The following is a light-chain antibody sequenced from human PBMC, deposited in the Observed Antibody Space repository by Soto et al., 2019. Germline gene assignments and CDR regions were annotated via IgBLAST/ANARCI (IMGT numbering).Light chain of an antibody. CDR3: SSYAGRNNLV. CDR2: EVT. CDR1: SSDVGAYNY. V-gene: IGLV2-8*01. J-gene: IGLJ2*01. Sequence: QSALAQPPSASASPGQSITISCTGTSSDVGAYNYVSWYQHHPAKAPKVVIYEVTKRPSGVPDRFSGSKSGNTAYLTVSGLQADDEADYYCSSYAGRNNLVFGGGTQLTVL.